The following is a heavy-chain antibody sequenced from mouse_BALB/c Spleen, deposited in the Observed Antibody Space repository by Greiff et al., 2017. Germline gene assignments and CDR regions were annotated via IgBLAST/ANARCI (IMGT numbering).Heavy chain of an antibody. D-gene: IGHD1-2*01. V-gene: IGHV14-4*02. CDR3: NQYYGYKELGY. CDR1: GFNIKDYY. J-gene: IGHJ3*01. CDR2: IDTENGDP. Sequence: EVQLQQSGAELVRSGASVKLSCTASGFNIKDYYMPWVKQRPEQGLEWIGWIDTENGDPDYAPKFQGKATMTADTSSNTAYLQRSSLTSEDTAVYYCNQYYGYKELGYWGQGTLVTVSA.